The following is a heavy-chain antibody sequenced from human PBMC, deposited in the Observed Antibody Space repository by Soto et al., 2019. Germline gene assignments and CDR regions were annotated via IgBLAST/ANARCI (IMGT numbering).Heavy chain of an antibody. Sequence: SSETLSLTCAVYGGSFSGYYWSWIRQPPGKGLEWIGEINHSGSTNYNPSLKSRVTISVDTSKNQVSLKLSSVTAADTAVYYCARVSGIYYYGMDVWGHGTTVTVS. D-gene: IGHD3-10*01. CDR1: GGSFSGYY. J-gene: IGHJ6*02. CDR3: ARVSGIYYYGMDV. V-gene: IGHV4-34*01. CDR2: INHSGST.